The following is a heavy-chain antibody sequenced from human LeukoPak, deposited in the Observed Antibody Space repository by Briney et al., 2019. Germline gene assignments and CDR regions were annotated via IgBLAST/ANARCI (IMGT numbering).Heavy chain of an antibody. J-gene: IGHJ3*02. CDR2: IYHSGST. Sequence: MASETLSLTCTVSGVSISSSSHYWGWIRQPPGKGLEWIGEIYHSGSTNYNPSLKSRVTISVDKSKNQFSLKLSSVTAADTAVYYCARVSDSSGYYLPSDAFDIWGQGTMVTVSS. D-gene: IGHD3-22*01. V-gene: IGHV4-39*07. CDR1: GVSISSSSHY. CDR3: ARVSDSSGYYLPSDAFDI.